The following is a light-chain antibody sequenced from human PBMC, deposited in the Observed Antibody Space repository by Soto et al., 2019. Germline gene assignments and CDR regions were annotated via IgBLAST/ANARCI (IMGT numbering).Light chain of an antibody. V-gene: IGLV2-14*01. J-gene: IGLJ2*01. CDR1: SSDVDGYNY. CDR2: EVS. Sequence: QSALTQPASVSASPGQSITISCTGTSSDVDGYNYVSWYQHHPGKAPKVMIYEVSNRPSGVSNRFSGSKSGNTASLTISGLQAEDEADYYCSSYTSNSTLVFGGGTKLTVL. CDR3: SSYTSNSTLV.